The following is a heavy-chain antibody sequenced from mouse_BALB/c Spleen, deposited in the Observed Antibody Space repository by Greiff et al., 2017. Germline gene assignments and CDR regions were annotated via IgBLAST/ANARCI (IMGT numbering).Heavy chain of an antibody. J-gene: IGHJ3*01. V-gene: IGHV2-9*02. CDR1: GFSLTSYG. Sequence: VKLVESGPGLVAPSQSLSITCTVSGFSLTSYGVHWVRQPPGKGLEWLGVIWAGGSTNYNSALMSRLSISKDNSKSQVFLKMNSLQTDDTAMYYCARGEYGRYDWFAYWGQGTLVTVSA. D-gene: IGHD2-14*01. CDR2: IWAGGST. CDR3: ARGEYGRYDWFAY.